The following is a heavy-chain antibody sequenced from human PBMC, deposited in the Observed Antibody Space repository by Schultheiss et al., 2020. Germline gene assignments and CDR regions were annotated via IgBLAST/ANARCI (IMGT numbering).Heavy chain of an antibody. CDR2: IYSDNT. CDR3: ARDSMARGVKNYYYGMDV. D-gene: IGHD3-10*01. J-gene: IGHJ6*02. Sequence: GGSLRLSCAASGFTVSNGFLTWVRQAPGKGLEWVSLIYSDNTYYADSVKGRFTISRDNSKNTLYLQMSSLRAEDTAVYYCARDSMARGVKNYYYGMDVWGQGTTVTVSS. V-gene: IGHV3-66*03. CDR1: GFTVSNGF.